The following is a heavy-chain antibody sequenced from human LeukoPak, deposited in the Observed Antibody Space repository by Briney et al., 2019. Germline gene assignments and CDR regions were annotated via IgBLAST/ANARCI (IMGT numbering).Heavy chain of an antibody. CDR2: INPNSGAT. CDR3: ARVQYSGSAALDY. V-gene: IGHV1-2*02. CDR1: GYTFTGYY. J-gene: IGHJ4*02. D-gene: IGHD6-6*01. Sequence: ASVNVSCKASGYTFTGYYLHWVRQAPGQGLEWMGGINPNSGATNYPQKFQGRVTMTSDTSISTAYMELSRLRSDDTAVYYCARVQYSGSAALDYWGQGTLLTVSS.